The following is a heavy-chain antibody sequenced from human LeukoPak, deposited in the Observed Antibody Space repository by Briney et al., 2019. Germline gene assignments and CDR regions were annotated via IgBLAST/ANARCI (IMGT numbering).Heavy chain of an antibody. CDR1: GFTFSDYY. CDR3: ARALTDY. CDR2: INTGGTTI. Sequence: GGSLRLSCAASGFTFSDYYMNWIRQAPGKGLEWISYINTGGTTIYYADSVKGRFTISRDGAKNSLYLQMNSLRVEDTALYYCARALTDYWGQGTLVTVSP. V-gene: IGHV3-11*01. J-gene: IGHJ4*02.